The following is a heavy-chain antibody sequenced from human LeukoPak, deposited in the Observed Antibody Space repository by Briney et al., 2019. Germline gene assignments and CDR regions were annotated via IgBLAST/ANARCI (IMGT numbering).Heavy chain of an antibody. CDR1: GGSISSYY. CDR3: ARHHCSGGSCYSSYFDY. V-gene: IGHV4-4*07. J-gene: IGHJ4*02. Sequence: SETLSLTCTVSGGSISSYYWSWIRQPAGRGLEWIGRIYTSGSTNYNPSLKSRVTMSVDTSKNQFSLKLSSVTAADTAVYYCARHHCSGGSCYSSYFDYWGQGTLVTVSS. CDR2: IYTSGST. D-gene: IGHD2-15*01.